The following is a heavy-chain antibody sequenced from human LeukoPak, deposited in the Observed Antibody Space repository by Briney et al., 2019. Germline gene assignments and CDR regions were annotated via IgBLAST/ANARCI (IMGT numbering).Heavy chain of an antibody. J-gene: IGHJ4*02. Sequence: PSETLSLTCTVSGGSITSSSYYWGWIRQPPGKGLEWIGSMYYSGSTYYNPSLKSRVTISVDTSKNQFSLKLSSVTAADTAVYYCARHVEAAYFDYWGQGTLVTVSS. V-gene: IGHV4-39*01. D-gene: IGHD5-24*01. CDR2: MYYSGST. CDR3: ARHVEAAYFDY. CDR1: GGSITSSSYY.